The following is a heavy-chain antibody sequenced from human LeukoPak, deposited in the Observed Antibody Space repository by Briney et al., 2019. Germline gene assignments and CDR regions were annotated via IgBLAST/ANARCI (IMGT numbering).Heavy chain of an antibody. CDR3: ARHHDGHVNNWLGDYYDFYMDV. V-gene: IGHV4-39*01. J-gene: IGHJ6*03. CDR1: GDSISGTAYS. CDR2: VYYYGTT. D-gene: IGHD1-1*01. Sequence: SETLSLTCTVSGDSISGTAYSWGWIRQSPGRGLEWIGSVYYYGTTFNHPSLRSRVTRSRETSMSQCSLRLTSVSAADTAVYYCARHHDGHVNNWLGDYYDFYMDVWGKGNPVIVSS.